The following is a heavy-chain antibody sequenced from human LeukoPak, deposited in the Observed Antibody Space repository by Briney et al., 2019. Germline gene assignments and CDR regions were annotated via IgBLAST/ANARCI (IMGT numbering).Heavy chain of an antibody. CDR1: GGSISSSY. D-gene: IGHD4-17*01. Sequence: SETLSLTCTVSGGSISSSYWSWIRQPPGKGLEWLGFISYSGYTKYNPSLESRITISVDTSRNQFSLKLSSVTAADTALYYCARVNTVTAGVLWYFDYWGQGTLVTVSS. CDR3: ARVNTVTAGVLWYFDY. V-gene: IGHV4-59*01. J-gene: IGHJ4*02. CDR2: ISYSGYT.